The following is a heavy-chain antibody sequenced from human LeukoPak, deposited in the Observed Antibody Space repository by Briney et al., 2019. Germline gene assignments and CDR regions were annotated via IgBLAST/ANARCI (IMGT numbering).Heavy chain of an antibody. CDR2: IYNSGST. D-gene: IGHD1-1*01. Sequence: PSETLSLTCTVSGDSISSYYWSWIRQPPGKGLEWIGYIYNSGSTKYNPSLRSRVTISVDTSKNHFSLKVSSVTAADTAMYYCAGANDYMSAMEVWGKGTTVTVSS. J-gene: IGHJ6*03. CDR1: GDSISSYY. V-gene: IGHV4-59*01. CDR3: AGANDYMSAMEV.